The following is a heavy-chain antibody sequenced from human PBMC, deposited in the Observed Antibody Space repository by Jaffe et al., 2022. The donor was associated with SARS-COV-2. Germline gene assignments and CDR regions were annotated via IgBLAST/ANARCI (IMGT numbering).Heavy chain of an antibody. Sequence: EAQLVESGGGLIQPGGSLTLSCTASGFSVSGSYMTWVRQAPGKGLEWVSVIYSGGGTYYTDSVKGRFTMSRDTTKNTLYLQMNSLRAEDTAVYYCAREGGGSGSSYHNWFDPWGQGSLVTVSS. J-gene: IGHJ5*02. CDR2: IYSGGGT. CDR1: GFSVSGSY. CDR3: AREGGGSGSSYHNWFDP. D-gene: IGHD3-10*01. V-gene: IGHV3-53*01.